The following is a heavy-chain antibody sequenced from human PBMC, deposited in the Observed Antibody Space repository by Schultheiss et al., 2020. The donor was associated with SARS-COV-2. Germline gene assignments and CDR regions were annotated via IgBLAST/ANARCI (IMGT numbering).Heavy chain of an antibody. CDR1: GFSLSNARMG. D-gene: IGHD2-2*02. Sequence: SGPTLVKPTETLTLTCTVSGFSLSNARMGVSWIRQPPGKGLEWIGSIYYSGSTNYNPSLKSRVTISVDTSKNQFSLKLSSVTAADTAVYYCARGRGVLPFDCSSTSCYSWSPTYYYYYMDVWGKGTTVTVSS. CDR3: ARGRGVLPFDCSSTSCYSWSPTYYYYYMDV. V-gene: IGHV4-39*07. J-gene: IGHJ6*03. CDR2: IYYSGST.